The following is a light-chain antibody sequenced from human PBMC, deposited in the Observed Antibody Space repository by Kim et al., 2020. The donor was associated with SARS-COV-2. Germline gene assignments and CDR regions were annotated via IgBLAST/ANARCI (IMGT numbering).Light chain of an antibody. J-gene: IGKJ1*01. CDR3: QQYSTYPRT. Sequence: DIQMTQSPSSLSASVGDTVTITCRASQSISTSLAWYQQKPEKAPKSLLYGASSLQSGVPSRFSGSGSGTDFTLTISSLQPEDFATYYCQQYSTYPRTFGQGTKVDIK. V-gene: IGKV1D-16*01. CDR2: GAS. CDR1: QSISTS.